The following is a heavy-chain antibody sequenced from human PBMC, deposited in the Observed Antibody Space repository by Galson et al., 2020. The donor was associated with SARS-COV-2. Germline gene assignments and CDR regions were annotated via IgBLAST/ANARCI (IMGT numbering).Heavy chain of an antibody. D-gene: IGHD6-19*01. CDR3: SRVTYRSGWYGDY. CDR1: GFTFGDYS. J-gene: IGHJ4*02. Sequence: GESLKISCTASGFTFGDYSMSWFRQAPGKGLEWVGFIRTKAYGGTTEFAASVEGRFSISRDDSESIAYLQMNSLKTEDTAVYYCSRVTYRSGWYGDYWGQGALVTVSS. V-gene: IGHV3-49*03. CDR2: IRTKAYGGTT.